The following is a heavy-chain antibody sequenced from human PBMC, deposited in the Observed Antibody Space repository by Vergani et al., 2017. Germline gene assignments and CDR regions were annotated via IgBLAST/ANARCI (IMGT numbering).Heavy chain of an antibody. D-gene: IGHD4-17*01. V-gene: IGHV3-49*04. Sequence: EVQLVESGGGLVQPGGSLKLSCAASGFTVSSNYMSWVRQAPGKGLEWVGFIRSKAYGGTTEYAASVKGRFTISRDDSKSIAYLQMNSLKTEDTAVYYCTRVGGYGDYFVPDFDYWGQGTLVTVSS. CDR2: IRSKAYGGTT. CDR3: TRVGGYGDYFVPDFDY. J-gene: IGHJ4*02. CDR1: GFTVSSNY.